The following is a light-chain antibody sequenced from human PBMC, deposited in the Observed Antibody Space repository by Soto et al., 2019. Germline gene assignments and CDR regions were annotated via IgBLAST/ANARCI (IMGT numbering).Light chain of an antibody. V-gene: IGKV1-39*01. CDR3: QTYNSAPLT. Sequence: DIQMTQSPSSLSASVGDRVTITCRASQSISSYLNWYQQKPGKAPKLLIYAASSLQSGVPSRFSGSGSGTDFTLTISRLQPGDVATYYCQTYNSAPLTFGGGTKVDIK. CDR1: QSISSY. CDR2: AAS. J-gene: IGKJ4*01.